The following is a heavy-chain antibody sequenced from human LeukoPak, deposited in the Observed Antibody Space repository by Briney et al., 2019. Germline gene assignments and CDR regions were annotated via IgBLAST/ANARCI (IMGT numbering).Heavy chain of an antibody. V-gene: IGHV4-31*03. CDR3: ARDEYDDEGLVY. Sequence: PSETLSLTCTVSGGSISSGGYYWSWIRQHPGKGLEWIGYIYYSGSTYYNPSLKSRVTISVDTSKNQFSLKLSSVTAADTAVYYCARDEYDDEGLVYWGQGTLVTVSS. J-gene: IGHJ4*02. CDR2: IYYSGST. D-gene: IGHD3-3*01. CDR1: GGSISSGGYY.